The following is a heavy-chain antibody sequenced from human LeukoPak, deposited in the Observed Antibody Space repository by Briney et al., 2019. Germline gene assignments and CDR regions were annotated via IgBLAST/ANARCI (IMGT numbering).Heavy chain of an antibody. Sequence: ASVKVSCKASGGTFSSYAISWVRQAPGQGLEWTGGIILIFGTANYAQKFQGRVTITADKSTSTAYMELSSLRSEDTAVYYCASLTDIVVVPAAGDAFDIWGQGTMVTVSS. CDR1: GGTFSSYA. J-gene: IGHJ3*02. CDR2: IILIFGTA. D-gene: IGHD2-2*01. CDR3: ASLTDIVVVPAAGDAFDI. V-gene: IGHV1-69*06.